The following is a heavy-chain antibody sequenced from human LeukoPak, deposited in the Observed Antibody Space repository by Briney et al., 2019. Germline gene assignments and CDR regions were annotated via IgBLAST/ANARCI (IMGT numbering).Heavy chain of an antibody. D-gene: IGHD3-10*01. CDR1: GFTFSSYN. CDR2: ISGSSSSYI. V-gene: IGHV3-21*01. Sequence: GGSLRLSCAASGFTFSSYNMNWVRRAPGKGLEWVSSISGSSSSYIYYADSVKGRFTISRDNAKNSLYLQMNSLRAEDTAVYYCAREKYYGSGSYLGYWGQGTLVTVSS. CDR3: AREKYYGSGSYLGY. J-gene: IGHJ4*02.